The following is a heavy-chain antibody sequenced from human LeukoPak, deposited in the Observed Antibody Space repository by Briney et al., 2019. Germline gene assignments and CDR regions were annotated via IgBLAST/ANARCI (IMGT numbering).Heavy chain of an antibody. CDR2: INQDGGVK. J-gene: IGHJ4*02. V-gene: IGHV3-7*01. CDR3: ARWISESGMYWLDY. D-gene: IGHD2-8*02. CDR1: GFTFSSHW. Sequence: GGSLRLSCAASGFTFSSHWMSWVRQAPGKGQEWVASINQDGGVKHYVDSVKGQFTISRDNAKNSLYLQMNSLRAEDSAVYYCARWISESGMYWLDYWGQGTLVTVSS.